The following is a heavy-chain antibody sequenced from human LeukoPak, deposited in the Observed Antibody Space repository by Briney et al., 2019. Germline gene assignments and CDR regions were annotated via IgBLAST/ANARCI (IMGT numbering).Heavy chain of an antibody. J-gene: IGHJ3*02. Sequence: GGSLRLSCAASGFPFTYYSMNWVRQAPGKGLGWVSSIRSSSSYIYYADSVKGRFTISRDNAKNSLYLQMNSLRAEDTAVYYCARVSVYGYLSGAFDIWGQGTMVTVSS. V-gene: IGHV3-21*01. CDR2: IRSSSSYI. CDR1: GFPFTYYS. D-gene: IGHD3-22*01. CDR3: ARVSVYGYLSGAFDI.